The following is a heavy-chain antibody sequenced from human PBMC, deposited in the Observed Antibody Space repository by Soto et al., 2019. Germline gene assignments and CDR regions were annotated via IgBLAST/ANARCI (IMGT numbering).Heavy chain of an antibody. V-gene: IGHV3-15*01. D-gene: IGHD3-3*01. J-gene: IGHJ6*02. Sequence: GGSLRLSCAASGFTFSNAWMSWVRQAPGKGLEWVGRIKSKTDGGTTDYAAPVKGRFTISRDDSKNTLYLQMNSLKTEDTAVYYCTTDYRRFLEWLTSNTDYYGMDVWGQGTTVTVSS. CDR3: TTDYRRFLEWLTSNTDYYGMDV. CDR1: GFTFSNAW. CDR2: IKSKTDGGTT.